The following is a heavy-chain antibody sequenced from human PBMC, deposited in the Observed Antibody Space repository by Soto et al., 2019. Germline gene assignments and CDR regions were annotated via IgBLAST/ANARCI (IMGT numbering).Heavy chain of an antibody. V-gene: IGHV1-69*13. D-gene: IGHD5-12*01. Sequence: SVKVSCKASGGSFCNFGISWVRQAPGQGLEWMGGIVPVFGRPNYAQRFRGRLTITADESTSTGYMELISLRSDDTAVYYCAREGSGYNFWGQGTQVTV. CDR1: GGSFCNFG. CDR2: IVPVFGRP. CDR3: AREGSGYNF. J-gene: IGHJ4*02.